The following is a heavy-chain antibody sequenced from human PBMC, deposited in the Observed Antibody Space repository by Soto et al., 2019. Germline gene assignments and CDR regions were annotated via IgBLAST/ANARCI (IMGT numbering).Heavy chain of an antibody. D-gene: IGHD3-10*01. Sequence: SETLSLTCAVYGGSFSGYYWSWIRQPPGKGLEWIGEINHSGSTNYNPSLKSRVTISVDTSKNQFSLKLSPVTAADTAVYYCARAIYTQNGSGSSESWFDPWGQGTLVTVSS. CDR2: INHSGST. CDR3: ARAIYTQNGSGSSESWFDP. J-gene: IGHJ5*02. V-gene: IGHV4-34*01. CDR1: GGSFSGYY.